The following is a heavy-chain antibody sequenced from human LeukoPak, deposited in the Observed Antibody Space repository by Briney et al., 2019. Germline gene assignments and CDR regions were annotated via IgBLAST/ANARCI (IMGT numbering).Heavy chain of an antibody. CDR1: GGSISSYY. CDR2: IYYGGST. Sequence: SETLSLTCTVSGGSISSYYWSWIRQPPGKGLEWIGYIYYGGSTNYNPSLKSRVTISVDMSKNHFSLKLSSVTAADTAVYYCTTYDYCGQGSLVTVST. J-gene: IGHJ4*02. V-gene: IGHV4-59*08. CDR3: TTYDY.